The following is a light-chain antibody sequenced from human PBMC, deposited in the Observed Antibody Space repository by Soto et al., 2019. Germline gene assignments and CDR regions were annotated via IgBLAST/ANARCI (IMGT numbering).Light chain of an antibody. CDR1: QSISSC. CDR2: KAS. V-gene: IGKV1-5*03. CDR3: KQYNSYYRT. J-gene: IGKJ1*01. Sequence: DIPMTQSPSTLSASVGDRVTITCRASQSISSCVAWYQQKPGKAPKLLIYKASRLESGVPSRYSDSGSGTEFNLTISSLQPDDFATYYRKQYNSYYRTFGQGTKVEIK.